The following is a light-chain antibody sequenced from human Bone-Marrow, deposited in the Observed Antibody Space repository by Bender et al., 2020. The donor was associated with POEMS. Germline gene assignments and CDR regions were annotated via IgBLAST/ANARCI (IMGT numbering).Light chain of an antibody. V-gene: IGLV2-8*01. J-gene: IGLJ3*02. Sequence: QSDLTQPPSASGSPGQSITISCTGTWNDIGAYNTVSWYQQHPDEAPKLIIYEVDRRPSGVPDRFSGSKSGTSASLAISGLQSEDEADYYCAAWEDSLNGWVFGGGTKLTVL. CDR1: WNDIGAYNT. CDR3: AAWEDSLNGWV. CDR2: EVD.